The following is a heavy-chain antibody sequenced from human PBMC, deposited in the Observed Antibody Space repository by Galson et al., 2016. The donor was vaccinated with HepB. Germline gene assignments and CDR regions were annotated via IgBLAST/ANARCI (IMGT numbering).Heavy chain of an antibody. D-gene: IGHD5-24*01. CDR2: ISGSGVIP. Sequence: SLRLSCAASGFTFSSYAMSWVRQAPGKGLEWVSAISGSGVIPDYTDSAKGRFTISRDNSKNTLYLQMNGLGAEDTAVYYCARSRIKRWYFFDYWGEGTLVTVSS. V-gene: IGHV3-23*01. CDR3: ARSRIKRWYFFDY. J-gene: IGHJ4*02. CDR1: GFTFSSYA.